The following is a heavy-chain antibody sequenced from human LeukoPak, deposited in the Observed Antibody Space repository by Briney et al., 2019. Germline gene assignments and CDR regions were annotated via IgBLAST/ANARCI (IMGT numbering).Heavy chain of an antibody. CDR2: ISDSGNS. V-gene: IGHV4-39*01. CDR3: ARGEKVPDYFDY. Sequence: SETLSLTCTVSGGSISSRSYYWGWIRQPPGKGLVWIGKISDSGNSYYSPSLRSRVTISTDTSKNQFSLKLSSVTATDTAVYYCARGEKVPDYFDYWGQGTLVTVSS. J-gene: IGHJ4*02. CDR1: GGSISSRSYY. D-gene: IGHD3-16*01.